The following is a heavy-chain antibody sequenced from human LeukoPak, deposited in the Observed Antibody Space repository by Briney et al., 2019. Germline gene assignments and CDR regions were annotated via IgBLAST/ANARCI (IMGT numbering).Heavy chain of an antibody. CDR2: IDTYNGNT. Sequence: GASVKVSCKASGYTFTTHGINWVRQAPGQGLEWLSWIDTYNGNTNYVQKLQDRVTVTTDTSTSTAYMELRSLRSDDTAVYYCARDQDINRGFFQPGGYWGQGTLVTVSS. CDR1: GYTFTTHG. CDR3: ARDQDINRGFFQPGGY. D-gene: IGHD1-14*01. V-gene: IGHV1-18*01. J-gene: IGHJ4*02.